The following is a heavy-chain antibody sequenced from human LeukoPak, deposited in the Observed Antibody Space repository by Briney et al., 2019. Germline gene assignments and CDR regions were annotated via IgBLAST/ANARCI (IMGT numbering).Heavy chain of an antibody. V-gene: IGHV3-23*01. D-gene: IGHD1-26*01. CDR3: ARSYPPYNWFDP. Sequence: PGGSLRLSCAASGFTFSSSAMSWVRQVPGKGLEWVSGISASGGSTYYADSVRGRFTISRDNSKNTLYLQMNSLRAEDTAVYYCARSYPPYNWFDPWGQGTLVTVSS. CDR2: ISASGGST. J-gene: IGHJ5*02. CDR1: GFTFSSSA.